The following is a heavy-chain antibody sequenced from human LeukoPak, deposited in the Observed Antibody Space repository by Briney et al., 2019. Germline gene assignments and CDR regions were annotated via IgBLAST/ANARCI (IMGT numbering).Heavy chain of an antibody. D-gene: IGHD3-3*01. CDR3: AKVDFWSGYYMSGAFDY. J-gene: IGHJ4*02. CDR1: GFTFSSYA. Sequence: GSLRLSCAASGFTFSSYAMSWVRQAPGKGLEWVSAISGSGGSTYYADSVKGRFTISRDNSKNTLYLQMNSLRAEDTAVYYCAKVDFWSGYYMSGAFDYWGQGTLVTVSS. CDR2: ISGSGGST. V-gene: IGHV3-23*01.